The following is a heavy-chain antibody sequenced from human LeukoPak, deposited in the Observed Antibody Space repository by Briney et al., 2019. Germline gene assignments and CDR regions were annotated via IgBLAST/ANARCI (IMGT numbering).Heavy chain of an antibody. CDR1: SGSLSSSSYY. CDR2: IYYSGST. J-gene: IGHJ6*03. CDR3: ARHIADHPYYYYYMDV. V-gene: IGHV4-39*01. D-gene: IGHD6-13*01. Sequence: SETLSLTCTVSSGSLSSSSYYWGWIRQPPGKGLEWIGSIYYSGSTYYNPSLKSRVTISVDTSKNQFSLKLSSVTAADTAVYYCARHIADHPYYYYYMDVWGKGTTVTVSS.